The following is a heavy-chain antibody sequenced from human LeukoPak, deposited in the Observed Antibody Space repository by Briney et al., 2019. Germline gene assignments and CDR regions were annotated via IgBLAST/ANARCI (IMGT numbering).Heavy chain of an antibody. D-gene: IGHD2-2*01. Sequence: PGGSLRLSCAASGFTFSSYWMSWVRQAPGKGLEWVANIKQDGSEKYYVDSVKGRFTIYRDNAKNSLYLQMNSLRAEDTAVYYCARFIVVVPAANDWFDPWGQGTLVTVSS. V-gene: IGHV3-7*01. CDR3: ARFIVVVPAANDWFDP. J-gene: IGHJ5*02. CDR1: GFTFSSYW. CDR2: IKQDGSEK.